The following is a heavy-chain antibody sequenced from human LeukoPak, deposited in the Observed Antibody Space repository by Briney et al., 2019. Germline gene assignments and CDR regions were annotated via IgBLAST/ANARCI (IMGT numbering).Heavy chain of an antibody. J-gene: IGHJ3*02. CDR1: GFTVSSNY. V-gene: IGHV3-21*01. CDR3: ARKLPLGEENAFDS. Sequence: RSGGSLRLSCAASGFTVSSNYTSWVRQAPGKGLEWVSSITSSGTYLYYADSLKGRFTISRDNARNSLYLQMSSLRAEDTAIYYCARKLPLGEENAFDSWGQGTMVTVSS. D-gene: IGHD3-16*01. CDR2: ITSSGTYL.